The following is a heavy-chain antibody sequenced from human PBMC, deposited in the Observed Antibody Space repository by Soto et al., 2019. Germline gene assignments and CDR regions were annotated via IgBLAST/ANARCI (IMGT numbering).Heavy chain of an antibody. CDR3: AKGGDYRAFDY. CDR2: ISGSGGTT. D-gene: IGHD4-17*01. CDR1: GVTFTIYA. V-gene: IGHV3-23*01. J-gene: IGHJ4*02. Sequence: GGSLRLSCAVSGVTFTIYAMNWVRQAPGKGLEWVSGISGSGGTTYYADSVKGRFTISRDNSRNTLYVQMNSLRVEDTAVYFCAKGGDYRAFDYWRQGTLVTVSS.